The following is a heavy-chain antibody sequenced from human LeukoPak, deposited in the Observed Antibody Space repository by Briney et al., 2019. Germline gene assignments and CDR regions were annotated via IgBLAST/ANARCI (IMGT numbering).Heavy chain of an antibody. CDR2: ISYDGSNK. Sequence: GGSLRLSCAASGFTFSSYGMHWVRQAPGKGLEWVAVISYDGSNKYYADSVKGRFTIPRDNSKNTLYLQMNSLRAEDTAVYYCARDPKARDDYGSGSYYNWVFDYWGQGTLVTVFS. D-gene: IGHD3-10*01. CDR1: GFTFSSYG. V-gene: IGHV3-30*12. J-gene: IGHJ4*02. CDR3: ARDPKARDDYGSGSYYNWVFDY.